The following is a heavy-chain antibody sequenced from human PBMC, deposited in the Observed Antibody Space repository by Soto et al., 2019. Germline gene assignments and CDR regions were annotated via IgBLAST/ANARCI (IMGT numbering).Heavy chain of an antibody. D-gene: IGHD2-2*01. V-gene: IGHV1-24*01. CDR3: ATAGKSSTSYVDTYYYYYYMDV. CDR2: FDPEDGET. Sequence: GASVKVSCKVSGYTLTELSMHWVRQAPGKGLEWMGGFDPEDGETIYAQKFQGRVTMTGDTSTDTAYMELSSLRSEDTAVYYCATAGKSSTSYVDTYYYYYYMDVWGKGTTVTSP. J-gene: IGHJ6*03. CDR1: GYTLTELS.